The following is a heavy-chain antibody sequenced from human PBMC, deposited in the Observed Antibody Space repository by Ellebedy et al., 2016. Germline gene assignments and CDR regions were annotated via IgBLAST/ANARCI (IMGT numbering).Heavy chain of an antibody. CDR3: ARDPGVGFNDTNGYHHYYYGLDV. CDR1: GDRVATNRDA. D-gene: IGHD3-22*01. J-gene: IGHJ6*02. V-gene: IGHV6-1*01. Sequence: SQTLSLTCXISGDRVATNRDAWNWIRQSPSRGLEWLGRTYFRSRWYTDYAPSVKGRIIINSDTSKNQFSLQLRSVTPEDTAVYYCARDPGVGFNDTNGYHHYYYGLDVWGQGTTVTVSS. CDR2: TYFRSRWYT.